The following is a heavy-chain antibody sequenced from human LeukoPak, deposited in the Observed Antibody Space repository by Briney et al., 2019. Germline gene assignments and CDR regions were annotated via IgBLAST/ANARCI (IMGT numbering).Heavy chain of an antibody. Sequence: PGGPLRLSCAASGFTFSGSWMTWVRQAPGKGLEWVAHIKEGGSDKYYVDSVTGRFTISRDNTKNSLYLQMSSLRAEDTAVYYCATWNSDWEFAYWGQGTLVSVSS. CDR2: IKEGGSDK. D-gene: IGHD1/OR15-1a*01. CDR1: GFTFSGSW. V-gene: IGHV3-7*05. CDR3: ATWNSDWEFAY. J-gene: IGHJ4*02.